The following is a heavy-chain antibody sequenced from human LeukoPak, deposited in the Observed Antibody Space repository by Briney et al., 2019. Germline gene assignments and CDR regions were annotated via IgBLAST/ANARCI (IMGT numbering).Heavy chain of an antibody. V-gene: IGHV4-61*02. Sequence: SRTLSLTCTVSGGSISSGSYYWSWIRQPAGKGLEWIGRIYTSGSTNYNPSLKSRVTISVDTSKNQFSLKLSSVTAADTAVYYCARGDRGYSGYDPAYYFDYWGQGTLVTVSS. J-gene: IGHJ4*02. D-gene: IGHD5-12*01. CDR1: GGSISSGSYY. CDR2: IYTSGST. CDR3: ARGDRGYSGYDPAYYFDY.